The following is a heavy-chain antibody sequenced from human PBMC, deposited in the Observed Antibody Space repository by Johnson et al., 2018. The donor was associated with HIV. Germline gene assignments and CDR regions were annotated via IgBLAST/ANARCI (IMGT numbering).Heavy chain of an antibody. V-gene: IGHV3-30*18. CDR1: GFTFSNFG. CDR2: ISYDGSNK. CDR3: AKVGYYYDRSGYSRPFDI. J-gene: IGHJ3*02. D-gene: IGHD3-22*01. Sequence: VQLVESGGGVVQPGGSLRLSCATSGFTFSNFGMHWVRQAPGKGLEWVAVISYDGSNKYYADSVKGRFTISRDNSKNTLYLEMNSLSAEDTAVYYCAKVGYYYDRSGYSRPFDIWGQGTMVIVSS.